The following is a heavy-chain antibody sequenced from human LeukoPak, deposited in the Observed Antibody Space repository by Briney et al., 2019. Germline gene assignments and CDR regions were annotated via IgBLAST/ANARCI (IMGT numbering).Heavy chain of an antibody. CDR2: IYYSGST. J-gene: IGHJ4*02. D-gene: IGHD1-26*01. V-gene: IGHV4-39*01. CDR3: VRNASDSGTSYFDY. Sequence: PSETLSLTCTVSGGSISSGTYYWGWVRQPPGKGLEWIGSIYYSGSTSHNPSLKSRVTISVDTSKNQFSLKLDSVTAADTAVYYCVRNASDSGTSYFDYWGQGTLVTVSS. CDR1: GGSISSGTYY.